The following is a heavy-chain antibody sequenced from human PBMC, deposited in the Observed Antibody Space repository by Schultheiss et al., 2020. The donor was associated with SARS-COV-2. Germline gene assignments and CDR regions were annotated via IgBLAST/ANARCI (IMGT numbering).Heavy chain of an antibody. CDR3: ARDLGVRFLEWLLSV. CDR1: GYTFTGYY. V-gene: IGHV1-46*01. Sequence: ASVKVSCKASGYTFTGYYMHWVRQAPGQGLEWMGIINPSGGSTSYAQKFQGRVTMTRDTSTSTVYMELSSLRSEDTAVYYCARDLGVRFLEWLLSVWGQGTLVTVSS. D-gene: IGHD3-3*01. J-gene: IGHJ4*02. CDR2: INPSGGST.